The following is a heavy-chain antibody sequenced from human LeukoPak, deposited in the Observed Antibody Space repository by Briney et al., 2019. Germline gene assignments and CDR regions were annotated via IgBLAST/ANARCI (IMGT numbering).Heavy chain of an antibody. D-gene: IGHD3-10*01. J-gene: IGHJ5*02. CDR2: MNPNSGNI. Sequence: ASVKVSCKASGYTFTNYDINWVRLATGQGLEWMGWMNPNSGNIGYAQKFQGRVTMTRNTSVSTAYMDLNSLRSEDTAVYYCARGSSGDYSVSGSAWFDPWGQGTLVTVSS. CDR3: ARGSSGDYSVSGSAWFDP. CDR1: GYTFTNYD. V-gene: IGHV1-8*01.